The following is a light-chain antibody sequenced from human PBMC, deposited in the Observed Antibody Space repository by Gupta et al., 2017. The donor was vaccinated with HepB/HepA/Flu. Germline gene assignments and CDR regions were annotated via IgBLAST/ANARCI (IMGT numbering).Light chain of an antibody. CDR3: QQRNSDHPFFT. J-gene: IGKJ3*01. V-gene: IGKV1-9*01. CDR2: AAS. CDR1: QGISSY. Sequence: DIQLTQSPSFLSASVGDRVTITCRASQGISSYLAWYQQKPGKAPKLLIYAASTLQRGVPSRFSGSGAGTEFTLTINSRQPEDFATYYCQQRNSDHPFFTFGHGTKVDIK.